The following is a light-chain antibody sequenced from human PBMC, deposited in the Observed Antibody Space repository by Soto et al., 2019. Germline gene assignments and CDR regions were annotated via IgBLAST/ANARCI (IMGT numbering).Light chain of an antibody. CDR1: QSVSGTY. J-gene: IGKJ3*01. V-gene: IGKV3-20*01. Sequence: EIVLTQSPGTLSLSPGERATLSCRASQSVSGTYLAWYQQKPGQAPRLLIYGSSSRATGIPDRFSGSGSGTDFTLTISRLEPEDFAVYSCQQYGSSITFGPGTKVDIK. CDR3: QQYGSSIT. CDR2: GSS.